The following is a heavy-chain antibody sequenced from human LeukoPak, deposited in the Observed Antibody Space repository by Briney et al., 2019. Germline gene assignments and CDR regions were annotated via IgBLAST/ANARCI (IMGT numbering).Heavy chain of an antibody. J-gene: IGHJ3*02. CDR2: IYHSGST. CDR3: ARTSIAARRANAFDI. D-gene: IGHD6-6*01. V-gene: IGHV4-30-2*01. Sequence: SETLSLTCAVSGGSISSGGYSWSWIRQPPGKGLEWIGYIYHSGSTYYNPSLKSRVTISVDRSKDQFSLKLSSVTAADTAVYYCARTSIAARRANAFDIWGQGTMVTVSS. CDR1: GGSISSGGYS.